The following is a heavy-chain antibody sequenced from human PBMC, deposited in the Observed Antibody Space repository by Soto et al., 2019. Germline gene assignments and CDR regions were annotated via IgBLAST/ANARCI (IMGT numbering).Heavy chain of an antibody. J-gene: IGHJ3*02. CDR2: IKQDGSEK. Sequence: EVQLVESGGGLVQPGGSLRLSCAASGFTFSSYWMSWVRQAPGKGLEWVANIKQDGSEKYYVDSVKGRFTISRDNAKNSLYLQMTNLRDENTIVYYCARGGDVVVVPTAPAYAFDIWGQGTMVTVSS. V-gene: IGHV3-7*01. CDR3: ARGGDVVVVPTAPAYAFDI. CDR1: GFTFSSYW. D-gene: IGHD2-15*01.